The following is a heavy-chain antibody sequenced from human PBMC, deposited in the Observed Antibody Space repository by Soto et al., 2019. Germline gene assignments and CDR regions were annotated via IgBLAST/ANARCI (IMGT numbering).Heavy chain of an antibody. CDR3: ARDRPAPFDY. CDR2: ISAYNGNT. CDR1: GYTFTSYG. J-gene: IGHJ4*02. V-gene: IGHV1-18*01. Sequence: QVQLEQSGPEVKKPGASVKVSCKASGYTFTSYGVSWVRQAPGQGLERMGWISAYNGNTNYAQKFQGRVTMTTDTATSTAYMELRSLRSDDAAVFYCARDRPAPFDYWGQGTLVTVSS.